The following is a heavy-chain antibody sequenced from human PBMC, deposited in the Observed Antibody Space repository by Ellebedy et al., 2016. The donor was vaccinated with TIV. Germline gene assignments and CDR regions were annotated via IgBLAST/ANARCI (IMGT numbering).Heavy chain of an antibody. Sequence: GESLKISCAASGFTFSSYWMTWVRQAPGKGLEWLAHIKQDGSEKYYVDSVKGRFTISRDNAENSLYLQMNSLRAEETAVNYCARRGLASGGTLMYYWGQGTLVTVSS. V-gene: IGHV3-7*03. J-gene: IGHJ4*02. CDR1: GFTFSSYW. D-gene: IGHD6-13*01. CDR2: IKQDGSEK. CDR3: ARRGLASGGTLMYY.